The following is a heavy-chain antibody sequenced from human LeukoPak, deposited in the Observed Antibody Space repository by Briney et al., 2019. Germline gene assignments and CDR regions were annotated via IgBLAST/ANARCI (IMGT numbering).Heavy chain of an antibody. D-gene: IGHD4-17*01. Sequence: PGESLRLSCAASGFTFTSYWMSWVRQAPGKGLEWVANIKKDGSEKYYVDSVKGRFTISRDNSKNTLYLQMNSLRAEDTAVYYCAKCLLDDYGDSGRYYYYYMDVWGKGTTVTVSS. CDR1: GFTFTSYW. V-gene: IGHV3-7*01. CDR2: IKKDGSEK. CDR3: AKCLLDDYGDSGRYYYYYMDV. J-gene: IGHJ6*03.